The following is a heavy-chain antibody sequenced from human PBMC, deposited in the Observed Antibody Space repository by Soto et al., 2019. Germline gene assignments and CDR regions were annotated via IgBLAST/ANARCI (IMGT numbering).Heavy chain of an antibody. CDR1: GFTFSSYG. CDR3: ARDMSGGTYNYYYGMDV. CDR2: ISGSGSPT. V-gene: IGHV3-23*01. J-gene: IGHJ6*02. Sequence: PGGSLRLSCAASGFTFSSYGMHWVRQAPGKGPEWVSAISGSGSPTYYADSVKGRFTISRDNSKNTLYLQMNSLRADDTAVYYCARDMSGGTYNYYYGMDVWAQGTTVTVSS. D-gene: IGHD1-26*01.